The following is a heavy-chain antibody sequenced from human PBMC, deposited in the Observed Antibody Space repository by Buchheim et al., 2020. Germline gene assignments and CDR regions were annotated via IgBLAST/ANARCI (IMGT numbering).Heavy chain of an antibody. V-gene: IGHV3-74*01. CDR2: ISSDGSRI. CDR1: GFTLRSYW. J-gene: IGHJ4*02. D-gene: IGHD2-2*01. CDR3: ARENCPSTGCTNFDY. Sequence: EVQLVESGGGLVQPGGSLRLSCAASGFTLRSYWMHWVRQDPGKGLVWVSRISSDGSRIYYADSVKGRFTISRDNATNWVFLQMNSLRAEDTAVFYCARENCPSTGCTNFDYWGQGTL.